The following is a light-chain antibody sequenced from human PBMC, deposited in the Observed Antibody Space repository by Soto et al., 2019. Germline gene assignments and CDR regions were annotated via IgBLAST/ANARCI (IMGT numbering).Light chain of an antibody. V-gene: IGLV2-8*01. CDR1: SSDVGGYNY. Sequence: QSALTQPPSASGSPGQSVTISCTGTSSDVGGYNYVSWYQQPPGKAPELIISEVGKRPSGVPDRFSGSKSGNTASLTVSGLQAEDEADYYGSSYADSNNFVFGTGTKLTVL. J-gene: IGLJ1*01. CDR2: EVG. CDR3: SSYADSNNFV.